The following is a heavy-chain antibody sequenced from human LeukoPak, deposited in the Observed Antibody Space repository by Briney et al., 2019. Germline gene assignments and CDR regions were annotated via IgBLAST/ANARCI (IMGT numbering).Heavy chain of an antibody. CDR3: ARGPLGYCSGGSCYSYYYGMDV. CDR2: MKPNSGNT. D-gene: IGHD2-15*01. Sequence: GASVKVSCKASGYTFTSYDINWVRQATGQGLEWMGWMKPNSGNTGYAQKFQGRLTMTRDTSISTAYMELSSLGSEDTAVYYCARGPLGYCSGGSCYSYYYGMDVWGQGTTVTVSS. CDR1: GYTFTSYD. V-gene: IGHV1-8*01. J-gene: IGHJ6*02.